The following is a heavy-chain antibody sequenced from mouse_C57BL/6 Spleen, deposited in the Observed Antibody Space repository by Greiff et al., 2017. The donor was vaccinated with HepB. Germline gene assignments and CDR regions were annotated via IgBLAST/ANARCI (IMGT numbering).Heavy chain of an antibody. J-gene: IGHJ4*01. CDR3: ARNSYYGNPYYYAMDY. D-gene: IGHD2-10*01. CDR1: GFSLTSYA. CDR2: IWTGGGT. V-gene: IGHV2-9-1*01. Sequence: VMLVESGPGLVAPSQSLSITCTVSGFSLTSYAISWVRQPPGKGLEWLGVIWTGGGTNYNSALKSRLSISKDNSKSQVFLKMNSLQTDDTARYYCARNSYYGNPYYYAMDYWGQGTSVTVSS.